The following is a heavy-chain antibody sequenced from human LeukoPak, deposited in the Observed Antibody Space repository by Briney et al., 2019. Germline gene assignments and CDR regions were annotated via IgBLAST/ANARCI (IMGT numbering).Heavy chain of an antibody. CDR1: GFTFDDYA. V-gene: IGHV3-9*03. CDR2: ISWNSGSI. Sequence: GGSLRLSCAASGFTFDDYAMHWVRQAPGKGLEWVSGISWNSGSIDYADSVKGRFTISRDNAKNSLYLQMNSLRPEDMALYYCVKVMYSSPSGTDAFDIWGQGTMVTVSS. CDR3: VKVMYSSPSGTDAFDI. D-gene: IGHD6-6*01. J-gene: IGHJ3*02.